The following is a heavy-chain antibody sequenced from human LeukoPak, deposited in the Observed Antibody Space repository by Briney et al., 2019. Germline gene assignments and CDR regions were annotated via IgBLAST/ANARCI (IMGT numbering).Heavy chain of an antibody. D-gene: IGHD3-10*01. CDR1: GYTFTRYA. CDR3: ARDRYYGSGTYNYFDY. J-gene: IGHJ4*02. V-gene: IGHV1-3*01. CDR2: IIAGNGNT. Sequence: ASVKVSCKASGYTFTRYAIHWLRQAPGQRLEWMGWIIAGNGNTKYSQKFQGRVTITRDTSANTAYMELSSLTSEDTAVYYCARDRYYGSGTYNYFDYWGQGTLVTVSS.